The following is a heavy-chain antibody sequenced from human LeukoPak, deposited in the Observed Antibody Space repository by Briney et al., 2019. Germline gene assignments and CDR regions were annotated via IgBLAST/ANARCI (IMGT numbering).Heavy chain of an antibody. V-gene: IGHV5-10-1*01. CDR3: SRHMMVGAPAHSQH. Sequence: GESLKISCKGSGYSFTSYWISWVRQMPGKGLEWMGRIDPSDSYTNYSPSFQGRVTISADKSISTAYLQWSSLKASDTAMYYCSRHMMVGAPAHSQHWAQGTLVTVSS. J-gene: IGHJ1*01. CDR1: GYSFTSYW. CDR2: IDPSDSYT. D-gene: IGHD1-26*01.